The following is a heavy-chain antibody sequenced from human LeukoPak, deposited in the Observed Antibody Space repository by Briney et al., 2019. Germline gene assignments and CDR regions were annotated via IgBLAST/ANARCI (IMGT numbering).Heavy chain of an antibody. V-gene: IGHV2-70*11. J-gene: IGHJ3*02. CDR3: ARAVYDYVWGSYPSNAFDI. CDR2: IDWDDDK. CDR1: GFSLSTSGMC. D-gene: IGHD3-16*01. Sequence: SGPALVKPTQTLTLTCTFSGFSLSTSGMCVSWIRQPPGKALEWLARIDWDDDKYYSTSLKTRLTISKDTSKNQVVFTMTNMDPVDTATYYCARAVYDYVWGSYPSNAFDIWGQGTMVTVSS.